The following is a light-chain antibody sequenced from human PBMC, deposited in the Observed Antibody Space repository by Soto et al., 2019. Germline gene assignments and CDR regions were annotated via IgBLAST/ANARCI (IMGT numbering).Light chain of an antibody. CDR1: SSRFGNNT. J-gene: IGLJ2*01. CDR2: NSD. V-gene: IGLV1-44*01. CDR3: AAWDDSLNGVF. Sequence: QSVLTQAPSASGTPGQRVTISCSGSSSRFGNNTVNWYQQLPGTAPKLLIYNSDQRPSGVPDRFSGSKSGTSASLAISGLQSEDEADYYCAAWDDSLNGVFFGGGTKLTVL.